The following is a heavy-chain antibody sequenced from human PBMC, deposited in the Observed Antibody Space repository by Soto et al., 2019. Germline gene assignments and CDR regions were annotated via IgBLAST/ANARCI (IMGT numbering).Heavy chain of an antibody. D-gene: IGHD4-4*01. J-gene: IGHJ4*02. CDR1: GGSISSSSYY. CDR2: IYYSGST. V-gene: IGHV4-39*01. CDR3: ARRAMTTIPYYFDY. Sequence: SETLSLTCTVSGGSISSSSYYWGWIRQPPGKGLEWIGSIYYSGSTYYNPSLKSRVTISVDTSNNQSSLKLSSVTATDTAVYYCARRAMTTIPYYFDYWGQGTLVTVSS.